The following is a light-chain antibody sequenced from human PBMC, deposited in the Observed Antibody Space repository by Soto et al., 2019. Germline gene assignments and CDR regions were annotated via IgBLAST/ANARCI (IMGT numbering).Light chain of an antibody. CDR2: GNN. V-gene: IGLV1-44*01. CDR1: SSNIGINT. Sequence: QSVLTQPPSASGTPGQTITISCSGGSSNIGINTVSWYEHLPGTAPRLLIYGNNQRPSGVPDRFSGSKSGTSASLAISGLQSEDEAHYYCQSYDRGLTAYVFGTGTKLTVL. J-gene: IGLJ1*01. CDR3: QSYDRGLTAYV.